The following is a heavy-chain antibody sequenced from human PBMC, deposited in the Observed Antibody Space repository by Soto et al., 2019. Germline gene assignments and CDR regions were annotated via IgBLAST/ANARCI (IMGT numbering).Heavy chain of an antibody. CDR1: GYTFTGYY. J-gene: IGHJ5*02. Sequence: ASVKVSCKASGYTFTGYYMHWVRQAPGQGLEWMGWINPNSGGTNYAQKFQGWVTMTKDTSTSTAYMELSSLRSEDTAVYYCATARDYDYIWGSQQHLNWFDPWGQGTLVTVSS. CDR3: ATARDYDYIWGSQQHLNWFDP. D-gene: IGHD3-16*01. V-gene: IGHV1-2*04. CDR2: INPNSGGT.